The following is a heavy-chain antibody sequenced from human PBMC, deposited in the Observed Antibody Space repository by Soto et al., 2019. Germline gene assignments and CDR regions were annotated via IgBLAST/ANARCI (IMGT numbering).Heavy chain of an antibody. CDR1: GGSISSGGYY. J-gene: IGHJ5*02. V-gene: IGHV4-31*03. D-gene: IGHD2-8*01. CDR3: ARVERGCTIGVCLHHKNWFDP. CDR2: IYYSGST. Sequence: QVQLQESGPGVVKPSQTLSLTCNVSGGSISSGGYYWSWIRQHPGKGLEWIGYIYYSGSTYYNPSLKSRVTISVDTSKNQFSLKLSSVTAADTAVYYCARVERGCTIGVCLHHKNWFDPWGQGTLVTVTS.